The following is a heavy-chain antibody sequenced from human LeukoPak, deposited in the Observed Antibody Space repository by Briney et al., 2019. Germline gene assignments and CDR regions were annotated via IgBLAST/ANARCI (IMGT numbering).Heavy chain of an antibody. D-gene: IGHD2-2*01. V-gene: IGHV3-48*01. Sequence: PGGSLRLSCAASGFTLSSYSMNWVRQAPGKGLEWVSYISSSSSTIYYADSVKGRFTISRDNAKNSLYLQMNSLRAEDTAVYYCACVVVPAAIQVYYMDVWGEGTTVTVSS. CDR3: ACVVVPAAIQVYYMDV. CDR2: ISSSSSTI. CDR1: GFTLSSYS. J-gene: IGHJ6*03.